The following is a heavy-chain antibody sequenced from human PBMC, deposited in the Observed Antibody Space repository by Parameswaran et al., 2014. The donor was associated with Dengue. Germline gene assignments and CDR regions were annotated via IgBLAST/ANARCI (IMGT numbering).Heavy chain of an antibody. D-gene: IGHD1-14*01. CDR3: ARNRGGIDY. CDR2: INHSGST. J-gene: IGHJ4*02. CDR1: GGSFSGYY. V-gene: IGHV4-34*01. Sequence: ASETLSLTCAVYGGSFSGYYWSWIRQPPGKGLEWIGEINHSGSTNYNPSLKSRVTISVDTSKNQFSLKLSSVTAADTAVYYCARNRGGIDYWGQGTLVTVSS.